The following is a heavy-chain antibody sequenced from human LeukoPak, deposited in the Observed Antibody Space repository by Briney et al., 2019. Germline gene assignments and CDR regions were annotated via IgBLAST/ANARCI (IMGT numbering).Heavy chain of an antibody. Sequence: GASVKVSCKASGYTFTSYDINWVRQATGQGLEWMGWMNPNSGNTGYAQKFQGRVTITRNTSISTAYMELSSLRSEDTAVYYCASCSKGCYYMDVWGKGTTVTVSS. J-gene: IGHJ6*03. CDR3: ASCSKGCYYMDV. V-gene: IGHV1-8*03. CDR2: MNPNSGNT. D-gene: IGHD6-13*01. CDR1: GYTFTSYD.